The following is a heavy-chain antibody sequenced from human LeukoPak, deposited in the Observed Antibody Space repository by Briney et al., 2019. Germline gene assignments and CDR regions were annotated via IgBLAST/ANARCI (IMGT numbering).Heavy chain of an antibody. CDR3: AKDPTRIYYDSSGYYYY. CDR1: GFTFSSYG. D-gene: IGHD3-22*01. CDR2: IRYDGSNK. V-gene: IGHV3-30*02. Sequence: PGGSLRLSCAASGFTFSSYGMHWVRQAPGKGLEGVGFIRYDGSNKYYADSVKGGFTISRDNYKKTVYMQMNRLRGEDTAVYYCAKDPTRIYYDSSGYYYYWGQGTLVTVSS. J-gene: IGHJ4*02.